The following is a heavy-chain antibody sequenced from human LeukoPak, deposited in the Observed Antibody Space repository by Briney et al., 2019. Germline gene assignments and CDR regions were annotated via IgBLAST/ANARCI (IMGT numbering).Heavy chain of an antibody. D-gene: IGHD2-21*02. CDR1: GYSFTDYY. CDR3: ARDTCDGGDCFNWFDP. V-gene: IGHV1-2*02. CDR2: INPKGGGI. J-gene: IGHJ5*02. Sequence: ASVKVSCKASGYSFTDYYIHWARQAPGQGLEWMGWINPKGGGINYAPEFQGRVTTTRDTSITTAYMELSSLRSDDTAMYYCARDTCDGGDCFNWFDPWGQGTLVTVSS.